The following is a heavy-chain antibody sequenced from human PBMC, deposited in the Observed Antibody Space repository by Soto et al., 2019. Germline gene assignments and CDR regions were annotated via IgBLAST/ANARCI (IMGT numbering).Heavy chain of an antibody. V-gene: IGHV3-30*18. J-gene: IGHJ4*02. Sequence: QVQLVESGGGVVQPGRSLRLSCAASGFTFSNYGMHWVRQAPGKGLEWVVIISYDGDNEYYADSVRGRFTISRDNSKNTLYLQTSSLRQEDTAVYYCAKDGGPVYCNSPGCSAKHFDYWGQGTLVTVSS. D-gene: IGHD2-2*01. CDR1: GFTFSNYG. CDR3: AKDGGPVYCNSPGCSAKHFDY. CDR2: ISYDGDNE.